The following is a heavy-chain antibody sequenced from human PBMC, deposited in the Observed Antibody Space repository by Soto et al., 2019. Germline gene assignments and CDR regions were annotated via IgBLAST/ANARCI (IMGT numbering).Heavy chain of an antibody. D-gene: IGHD3-3*01. CDR3: AKGRPPYYFWIYGMDV. CDR1: GFTFSSYA. CDR2: ISGSGGST. Sequence: HPGGSLRLSCAASGFTFSSYAMSWVRQAPGKGLEWVSAISGSGGSTYYADSVKGRFTISRDNSKNTLYLQMNSLRAEDTAVYYCAKGRPPYYFWIYGMDVWGQGTTVTVSS. V-gene: IGHV3-23*01. J-gene: IGHJ6*02.